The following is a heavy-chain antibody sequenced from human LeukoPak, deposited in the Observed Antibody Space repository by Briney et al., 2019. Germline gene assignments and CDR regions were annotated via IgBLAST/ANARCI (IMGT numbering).Heavy chain of an antibody. CDR3: EGFRADGMDV. Sequence: GGSLRLSCAASGFSFTSAWMSWVRQAPGKGLEWVSVTYSGGNTYYADSVKGRFTISRDSSKNTLYLQMNSLRAEDTAVYYCEGFRADGMDVWGQGTVVTVSS. CDR2: TYSGGNT. V-gene: IGHV3-53*01. CDR1: GFSFTSAW. J-gene: IGHJ6*02.